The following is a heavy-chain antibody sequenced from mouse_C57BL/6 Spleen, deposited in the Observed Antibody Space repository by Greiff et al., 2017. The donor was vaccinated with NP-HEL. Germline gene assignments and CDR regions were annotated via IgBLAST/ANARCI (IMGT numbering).Heavy chain of an antibody. CDR1: GYTFTSYW. CDR2: IYPGSGST. CDR3: ARSITTVVADAY. D-gene: IGHD1-1*01. Sequence: QVQLQQPGAELVKPGASVKMSCKASGYTFTSYWITWVKQRPGQGLEWIGDIYPGSGSTNYNEKFKSKATLTVDTSSSTAYMQLSSLTSEDSAVYYCARSITTVVADAYWGQGTLVTVSA. J-gene: IGHJ3*01. V-gene: IGHV1-55*01.